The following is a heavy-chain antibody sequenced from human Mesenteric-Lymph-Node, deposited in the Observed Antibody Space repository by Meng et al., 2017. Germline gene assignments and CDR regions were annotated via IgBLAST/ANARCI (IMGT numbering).Heavy chain of an antibody. CDR1: GFTFSSYD. Sequence: GESLKISCAASGFTFSSYDMHWVRQATGKGLEWVSAIGTAGDTYYPGSVKGRFTISRDDSKNTVFLHMNSLRVEDTAVYHCARGRYGTNWYINYWGQGTLVTVSS. D-gene: IGHD5-24*01. CDR3: ARGRYGTNWYINY. V-gene: IGHV3-13*01. CDR2: IGTAGDT. J-gene: IGHJ4*02.